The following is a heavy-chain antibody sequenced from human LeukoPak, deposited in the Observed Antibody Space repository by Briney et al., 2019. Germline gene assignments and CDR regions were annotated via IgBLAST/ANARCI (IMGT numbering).Heavy chain of an antibody. CDR2: IYTSGST. Sequence: SETLSLTCTVSGGSISSGSYYWRWLRQPAGTGLEWIGRIYTSGSTNYNPSLKSRVTISVDTSKNQFSLKLSSVTAADTAVYYCARDRPHPWPLTIWGQGTMVIVSS. CDR1: GGSISSGSYY. D-gene: IGHD3-9*01. J-gene: IGHJ3*02. V-gene: IGHV4-61*02. CDR3: ARDRPHPWPLTI.